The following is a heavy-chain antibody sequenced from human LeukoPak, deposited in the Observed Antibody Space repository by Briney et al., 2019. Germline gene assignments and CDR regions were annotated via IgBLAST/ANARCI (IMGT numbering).Heavy chain of an antibody. Sequence: PSETLSLTCTVSGGSISSGGYYWSWIRQHPGKGLEWIGYIYYSGSTYYNPSLKSRVTISVDTSKNQFSLKLSSVTAADTAVYYCARRTPRRVNYYYYGMDVWGQGTTVTVSS. CDR1: GGSISSGGYY. V-gene: IGHV4-31*03. CDR3: ARRTPRRVNYYYYGMDV. J-gene: IGHJ6*02. CDR2: IYYSGST. D-gene: IGHD3-10*01.